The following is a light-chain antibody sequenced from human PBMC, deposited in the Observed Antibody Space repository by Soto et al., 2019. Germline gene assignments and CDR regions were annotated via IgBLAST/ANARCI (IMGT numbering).Light chain of an antibody. V-gene: IGLV1-44*01. CDR3: ATWDDSLKGYV. J-gene: IGLJ1*01. Sequence: QSVLTQPPSASGTPGQRVTISCSGSGSNIASNTVNWYQHLPGTAPKLLIYRNNQRPSGVPDRFSGSKSGTSASLAISGLQSEDEADYYCATWDDSLKGYVFGTGTQLTVL. CDR1: GSNIASNT. CDR2: RNN.